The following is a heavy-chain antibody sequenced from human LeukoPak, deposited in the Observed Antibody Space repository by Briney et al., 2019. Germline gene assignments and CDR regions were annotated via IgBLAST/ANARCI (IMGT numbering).Heavy chain of an antibody. J-gene: IGHJ4*02. D-gene: IGHD3-22*01. CDR1: GFTFRTYE. CDR3: AKSAAWYDSSRLAGGDY. CDR2: ISNTGSRL. V-gene: IGHV3-48*03. Sequence: GGSLRLSCAASGFTFRTYEMNWVRQAPGKGLEWVSYISNTGSRLDYADSVKGRFTISRDNSKNTLYLQMNSLRAEDTAVYYCAKSAAWYDSSRLAGGDYWGQGTLVTVSS.